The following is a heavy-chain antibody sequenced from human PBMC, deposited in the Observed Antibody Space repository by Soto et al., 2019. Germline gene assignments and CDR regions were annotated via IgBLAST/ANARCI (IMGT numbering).Heavy chain of an antibody. CDR1: GGSISSYY. V-gene: IGHV4-59*01. CDR2: IYYSGST. CDR3: ARDWAAAGPFDY. J-gene: IGHJ4*02. D-gene: IGHD6-13*01. Sequence: SETLSLTCTVSGGSISSYYWSWIRQPPGKGLEWIGYIYYSGSTNYNPSLKSRVTISVNTSKNQFSLKLTSVTAADTAVYYCARDWAAAGPFDYWGQGTLVTVSS.